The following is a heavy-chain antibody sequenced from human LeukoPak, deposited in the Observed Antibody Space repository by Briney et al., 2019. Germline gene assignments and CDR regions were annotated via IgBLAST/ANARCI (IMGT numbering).Heavy chain of an antibody. V-gene: IGHV3-7*01. CDR2: IRQDGSEK. Sequence: GGSLRLSCAASGFTFSNYWMSWVRQAPGKGLEWVANIRQDGSEKYYVDSKRGRFTISRDNAKNSLYLQMSSLRAEDTAVYYCARSTAGLDYWGQGTLVTVSS. CDR1: GFTFSNYW. J-gene: IGHJ4*02. D-gene: IGHD1-1*01. CDR3: ARSTAGLDY.